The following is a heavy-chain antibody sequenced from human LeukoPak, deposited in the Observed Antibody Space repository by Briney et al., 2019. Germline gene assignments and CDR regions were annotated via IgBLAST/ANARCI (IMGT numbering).Heavy chain of an antibody. CDR3: ARDRGGIYFDY. CDR1: GFTFSSYA. J-gene: IGHJ4*02. D-gene: IGHD3-16*01. V-gene: IGHV3-23*01. Sequence: GGSLRLSCAASGFTFSSYAMSWVRQAPGKGLEWVSAISGSGGSTYYADSVKGRFTISRDNAKNSLYLQMNGLRAEDTAVYYCARDRGGIYFDYWGQGTLVTVSS. CDR2: ISGSGGST.